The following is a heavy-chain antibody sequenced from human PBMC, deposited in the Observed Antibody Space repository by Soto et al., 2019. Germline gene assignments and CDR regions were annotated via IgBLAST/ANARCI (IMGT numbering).Heavy chain of an antibody. CDR3: ASLATADTLDY. CDR2: IIPILGIA. V-gene: IGHV1-69*02. J-gene: IGHJ4*02. CDR1: GGTFSSYT. Sequence: QVPLVQSGAEVKKPGSSVKVSCKASGGTFSSYTISWVRRAPGQGLEWMGRIIPILGIANYAQKFQGRVTITADKSTSTAYMELSSLRSEDTAVYYCASLATADTLDYWGQGTLVTVSS. D-gene: IGHD6-13*01.